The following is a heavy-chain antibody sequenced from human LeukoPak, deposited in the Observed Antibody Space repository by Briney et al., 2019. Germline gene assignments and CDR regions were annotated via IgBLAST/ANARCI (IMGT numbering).Heavy chain of an antibody. CDR1: GFTFSSYE. CDR2: ISGSGGST. V-gene: IGHV3-48*03. J-gene: IGHJ6*03. D-gene: IGHD5-12*01. CDR3: ARLYQRGYSGYASYYYYYMDV. Sequence: GGSLRLSCAASGFTFSSYEMNWVRQAPGKGLEWVSAISGSGGSTYYADSVKGRFTISRDNAKNSLYLQMNSLRAEDTAVYYCARLYQRGYSGYASYYYYYMDVWGKGTTVTVSS.